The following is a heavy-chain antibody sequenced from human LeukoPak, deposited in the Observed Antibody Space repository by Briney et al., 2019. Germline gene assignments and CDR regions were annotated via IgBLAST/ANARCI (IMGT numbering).Heavy chain of an antibody. J-gene: IGHJ4*02. V-gene: IGHV3-21*01. CDR3: ARGYYGDPSQVYYFDY. CDR2: ISSSGSYI. Sequence: PGGSLRLSCAASGLTFSSNTMSWVRQAPGKGLEWVSSISSSGSYIYYADSVKGRFTISRDNAKNSLYLQMNSLRAEDTAVYYCARGYYGDPSQVYYFDYWGQGTLVTVSS. D-gene: IGHD4-17*01. CDR1: GLTFSSNT.